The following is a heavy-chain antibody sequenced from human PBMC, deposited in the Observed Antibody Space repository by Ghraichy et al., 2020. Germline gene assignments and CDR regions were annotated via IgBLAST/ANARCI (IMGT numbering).Heavy chain of an antibody. Sequence: SQTLSLTCTVSGGSISSYYWSWIRQPPGKGLEWIGYIYYSGSTNYNPSLKSRVTISVDTSKNQFSLKLSSVTAADTAVYYCARVTPYDYVWGSYRPDHFEYWGQGTLVTVSS. CDR2: IYYSGST. D-gene: IGHD3-16*02. J-gene: IGHJ4*02. CDR3: ARVTPYDYVWGSYRPDHFEY. V-gene: IGHV4-59*01. CDR1: GGSISSYY.